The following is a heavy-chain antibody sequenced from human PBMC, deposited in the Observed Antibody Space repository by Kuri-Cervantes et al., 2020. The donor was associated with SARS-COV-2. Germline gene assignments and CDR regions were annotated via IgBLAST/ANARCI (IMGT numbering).Heavy chain of an antibody. Sequence: GESLKISCTASGFTFGDYAMSWVRQAPGKGLERVSYISSSSSTIYYADSVKGRFIISRDNAKNSLYLQMNSLRVEDTALYYCARAYGDYVFREGLDSWGQGTLVTVSS. V-gene: IGHV3-48*03. D-gene: IGHD4-17*01. J-gene: IGHJ4*02. CDR2: ISSSSSTI. CDR3: ARAYGDYVFREGLDS. CDR1: GFTFGDYA.